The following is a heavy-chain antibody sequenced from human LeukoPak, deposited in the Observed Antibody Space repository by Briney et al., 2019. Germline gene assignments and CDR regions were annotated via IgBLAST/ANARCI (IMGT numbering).Heavy chain of an antibody. J-gene: IGHJ4*02. Sequence: GGSLRLSCAASGFTFSDYYMSWIRQAPGKGLEWVSYISGSGSTIYYADSVKGRFTISRDNAENSVYLQMNSLRAEDTAVYYCARGYYDYVWGSYRYLPDYWGQGTLVTVSS. D-gene: IGHD3-16*02. CDR2: ISGSGSTI. CDR3: ARGYYDYVWGSYRYLPDY. CDR1: GFTFSDYY. V-gene: IGHV3-11*01.